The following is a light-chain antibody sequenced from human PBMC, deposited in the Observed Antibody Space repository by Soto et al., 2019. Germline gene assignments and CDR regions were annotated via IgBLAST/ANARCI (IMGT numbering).Light chain of an antibody. CDR3: QHRSTWPYT. J-gene: IGKJ2*01. CDR1: QSISSY. V-gene: IGKV3-11*01. Sequence: EIVLTQSPATLSLSPGERATLSCRASQSISSYLAWYQQKPGQAPRLLISDASNRATGIPARFSGSGSGTDFTLTISSLEPEHFAVYYCQHRSTWPYTFGQGTKLEIK. CDR2: DAS.